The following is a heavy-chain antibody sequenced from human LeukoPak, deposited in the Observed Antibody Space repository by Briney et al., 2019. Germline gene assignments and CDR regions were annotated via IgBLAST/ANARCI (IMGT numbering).Heavy chain of an antibody. D-gene: IGHD5-18*01. CDR3: ARAEVRSGYSYGPIDH. Sequence: GASVKVSCKASGYTFTGYYMHWVRQAPGQGLEWMGGIISVFSTATYAQKFQGRVTITADDSTSTAYMEVSSLRSADTAVYYCARAEVRSGYSYGPIDHWGQGTLVTVSS. CDR1: GYTFTGYY. CDR2: IISVFSTA. J-gene: IGHJ4*02. V-gene: IGHV1-69*13.